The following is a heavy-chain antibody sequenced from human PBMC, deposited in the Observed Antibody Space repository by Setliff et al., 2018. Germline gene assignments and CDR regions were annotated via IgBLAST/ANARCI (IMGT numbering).Heavy chain of an antibody. CDR2: INHTGST. J-gene: IGHJ4*02. Sequence: PSETLSLTCTVYGGSFNGYQWSWVRQSPGRGLEWIGEINHTGSTNYNPSLKSRVTISVDTFKNQFSLKLSSVTAADTAVYYCARGGYSRGPPVYYFDYWGQGTLVTVSS. D-gene: IGHD5-12*01. CDR1: GGSFNGYQ. V-gene: IGHV4-34*01. CDR3: ARGGYSRGPPVYYFDY.